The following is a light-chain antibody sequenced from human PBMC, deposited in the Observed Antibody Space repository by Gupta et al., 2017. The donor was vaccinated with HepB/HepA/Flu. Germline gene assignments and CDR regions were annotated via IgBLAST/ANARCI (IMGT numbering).Light chain of an antibody. CDR3: QQYDTFSRPT. J-gene: IGKJ4*01. CDR2: QTS. Sequence: DIRVIQSPSTLSTSVGERVTITCRASEDIKTFLAWYQQQPGKAPKLLIYQTSNLQSGVPSRFRGSESGTEFTLTISSLQPDDSATYYCQQYDTFSRPTFGGGTKVEI. CDR1: EDIKTF. V-gene: IGKV1-5*03.